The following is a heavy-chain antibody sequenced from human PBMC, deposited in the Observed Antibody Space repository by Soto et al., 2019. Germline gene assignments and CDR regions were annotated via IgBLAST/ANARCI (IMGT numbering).Heavy chain of an antibody. CDR1: GYTFTSYA. CDR2: INAGNGNT. D-gene: IGHD6-6*01. J-gene: IGHJ4*02. CDR3: AREYSSSSGRTFDH. Sequence: ASVKVSCKASGYTFTSYAIHWVRQAPGQRLEWMGWINAGNGNTKYSQKYQGRVTITRDTSASTAYMELSSLRSEVTAVFYCAREYSSSSGRTFDHWGQGTLVTVSS. V-gene: IGHV1-3*01.